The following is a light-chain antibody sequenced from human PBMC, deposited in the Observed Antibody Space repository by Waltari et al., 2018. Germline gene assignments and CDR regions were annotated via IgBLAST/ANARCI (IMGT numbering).Light chain of an antibody. CDR3: QQRSGWPPVLI. CDR1: QSVSNY. CDR2: DSS. V-gene: IGKV3-11*01. Sequence: EIVLTQSPATLALSPGERATLPCRASQSVSNYLAWYTQKSGQAPRLLMYDSSIRATSIPARFSGSGSGTDFTLTISSLEPEDSAVYYCQQRSGWPPVLIFGQGTPLEIK. J-gene: IGKJ5*01.